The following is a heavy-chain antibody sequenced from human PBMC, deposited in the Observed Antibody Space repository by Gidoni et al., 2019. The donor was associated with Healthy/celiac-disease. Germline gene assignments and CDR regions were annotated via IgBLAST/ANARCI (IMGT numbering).Heavy chain of an antibody. D-gene: IGHD2-8*01. V-gene: IGHV5-51*01. CDR1: GYRFTSYC. CDR3: ARGELVDCTNGVCYTGNWFDP. CDR2: IYPGDSDT. Sequence: EVQLVQSGAEVKKPGESLQLSCKGSGYRFTSYCIGWVRQMPGKGLEWMGSIYPGDSDTRYSPSFQGQVTISADKSSSTAYLQWSILKASDTAMYYGARGELVDCTNGVCYTGNWFDPWGQGTLVTVSS. J-gene: IGHJ5*02.